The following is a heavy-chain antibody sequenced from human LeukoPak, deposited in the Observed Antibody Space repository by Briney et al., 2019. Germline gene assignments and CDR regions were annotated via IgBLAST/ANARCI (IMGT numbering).Heavy chain of an antibody. J-gene: IGHJ4*02. V-gene: IGHV3-7*01. CDR1: GFSFSAYW. D-gene: IGHD3-16*01. CDR2: TNEHETEK. CDR3: ARDSRGTTFDY. Sequence: GGSLRLSCEVSGFSFSAYWMSWVRQAPGKGLEWVGQTNEHETEKYYGDAVRGRFTIYRDNAKNSLYLQMNSLRPEDTAVYYCARDSRGTTFDYWGQGTLVTVSS.